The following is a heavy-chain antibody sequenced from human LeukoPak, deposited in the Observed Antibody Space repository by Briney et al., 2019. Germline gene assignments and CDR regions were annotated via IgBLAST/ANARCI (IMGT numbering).Heavy chain of an antibody. J-gene: IGHJ5*02. Sequence: GSSVKVSCKASRGTFSSYAISWVRQAPGEGLEWRGGFDPEDGETIYAQKFQGRVLMTEDTYTDTAYMELSSLRSEDTAVYYCATGPLFCSGGSCPIDLWGQGTLVTVSS. D-gene: IGHD2-15*01. CDR1: RGTFSSYA. V-gene: IGHV1-24*01. CDR2: FDPEDGET. CDR3: ATGPLFCSGGSCPIDL.